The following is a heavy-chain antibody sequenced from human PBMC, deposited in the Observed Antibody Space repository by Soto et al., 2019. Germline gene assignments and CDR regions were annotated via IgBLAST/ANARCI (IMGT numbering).Heavy chain of an antibody. V-gene: IGHV4-31*03. D-gene: IGHD3-16*02. Sequence: SETLSLTCTVSGGSISSGGYYWSWIRQHPGKGLEWIGYIYYSGSTYYNPSLKSRVTISVDTSKNQFSLKLSSVTAADTAVYYCARAGMITFGGVIVPAYYFDYWGQGTLVTRLL. CDR2: IYYSGST. J-gene: IGHJ4*02. CDR3: ARAGMITFGGVIVPAYYFDY. CDR1: GGSISSGGYY.